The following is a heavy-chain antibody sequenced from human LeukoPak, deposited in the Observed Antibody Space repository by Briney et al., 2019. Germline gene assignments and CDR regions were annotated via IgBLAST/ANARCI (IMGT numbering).Heavy chain of an antibody. D-gene: IGHD3-9*01. Sequence: SGGSLRLSCAASGXTFSSHWMHWVRQVPGKGLVWVSRISTDGSATTYADSVKGLITISRDNGKNTLYLQMNSLSSEDTALYYCARDAGTLESGNSDWSLNWFDSWGQGTLVTVSS. CDR3: ARDAGTLESGNSDWSLNWFDS. CDR1: GXTFSSHW. V-gene: IGHV3-74*01. J-gene: IGHJ5*01. CDR2: ISTDGSAT.